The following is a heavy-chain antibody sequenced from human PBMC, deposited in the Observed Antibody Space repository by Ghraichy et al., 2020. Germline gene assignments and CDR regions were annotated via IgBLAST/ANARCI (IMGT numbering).Heavy chain of an antibody. CDR1: GDSISGDF. CDR2: VYHSGGT. D-gene: IGHD1-26*01. Sequence: SQTLSLTCIVSGDSISGDFWSWIRQPPGKGLEWIGYVYHSGGTKYNPSLDSRASISVDASKKQFSLKLTSVTASDTATYYCARQDTGGFDPWGRGTLVTVSS. J-gene: IGHJ5*02. V-gene: IGHV4-59*08. CDR3: ARQDTGGFDP.